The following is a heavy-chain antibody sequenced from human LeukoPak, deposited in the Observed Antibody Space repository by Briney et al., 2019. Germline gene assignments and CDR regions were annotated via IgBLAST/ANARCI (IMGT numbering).Heavy chain of an antibody. CDR3: AREQRYDSSGYPRGYFDY. CDR2: INPNSGGT. Sequence: ASVKVSCKASGYTFTGYYMHWVRQAPGQGLEWMGWINPNSGGTNYARKFQGRVTMTRDTSISTAYMELSRLRSDDTAVYYRAREQRYDSSGYPRGYFDYWGQGTLVTVSS. V-gene: IGHV1-2*02. D-gene: IGHD3-22*01. CDR1: GYTFTGYY. J-gene: IGHJ4*02.